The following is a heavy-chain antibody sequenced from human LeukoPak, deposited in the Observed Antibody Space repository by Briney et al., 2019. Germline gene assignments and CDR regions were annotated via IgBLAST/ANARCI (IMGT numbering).Heavy chain of an antibody. CDR3: AKTLEWFHIAAFLEDY. V-gene: IGHV3-23*01. CDR2: LTASGATT. D-gene: IGHD3-3*01. J-gene: IGHJ4*02. Sequence: PGGSLRLSCAASGFTFSRYDLSWVRQAPGKGLEWVSSLTASGATTYYADSVKGRFTISRDNSKNTLYLQMNSLRAEDTAVYYCAKTLEWFHIAAFLEDYWGQGTLVTVSS. CDR1: GFTFSRYD.